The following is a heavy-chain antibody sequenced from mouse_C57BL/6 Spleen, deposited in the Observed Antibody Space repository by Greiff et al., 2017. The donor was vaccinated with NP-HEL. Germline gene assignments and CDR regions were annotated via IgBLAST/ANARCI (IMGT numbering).Heavy chain of an antibody. CDR3: ARAYYGNFYWYFDV. CDR1: GYSFTDYN. CDR2: INPNYGTT. D-gene: IGHD2-10*01. J-gene: IGHJ1*03. Sequence: VQLKESGPELVKPGASVKISCKASGYSFTDYNMNWVKQSNGKSLEWIGVINPNYGTTSYNQKFKGKATLTVDQSSSTAYMQLNSLTSEDSAVYYCARAYYGNFYWYFDVWGTGTTVTVSS. V-gene: IGHV1-39*01.